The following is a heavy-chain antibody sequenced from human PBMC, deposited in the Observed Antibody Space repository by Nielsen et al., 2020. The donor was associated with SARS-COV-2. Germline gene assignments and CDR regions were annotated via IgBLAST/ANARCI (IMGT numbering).Heavy chain of an antibody. D-gene: IGHD3-22*01. J-gene: IGHJ6*02. CDR1: GGSISSSNW. CDR3: ARGHNYYDSSGYLTHYYYGMDV. V-gene: IGHV4-30-4*01. Sequence: SETLSLTCAVSGGSISSSNWWSWIRQPPGKGLEWIGYIYYSGSTYYNPSLKSRVTISVDTSKNQFSLKLSSVTAADTAVYYCARGHNYYDSSGYLTHYYYGMDVWGQGTTVTVSS. CDR2: IYYSGST.